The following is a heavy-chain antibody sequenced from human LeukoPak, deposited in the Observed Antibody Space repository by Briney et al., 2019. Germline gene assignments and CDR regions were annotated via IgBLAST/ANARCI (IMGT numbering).Heavy chain of an antibody. Sequence: QAGGSLRPSCAASGFTFSSYAMSWVRQAPGKGLEWVSAISGSGGSTYYADSVKGRFTISRDNSKNTLYLQMNSLRAEDTAVYYCAKAVTMIVVVTGFDYWGQGTLVTVSS. CDR2: ISGSGGST. CDR1: GFTFSSYA. CDR3: AKAVTMIVVVTGFDY. J-gene: IGHJ4*02. V-gene: IGHV3-23*01. D-gene: IGHD3-22*01.